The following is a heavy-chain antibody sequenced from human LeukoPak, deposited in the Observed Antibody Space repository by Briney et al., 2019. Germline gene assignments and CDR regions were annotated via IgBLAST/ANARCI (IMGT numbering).Heavy chain of an antibody. V-gene: IGHV4-31*03. CDR3: ARGQVVPAAMGWFDP. Sequence: TLSLTCTVSGGSISNGDHYWSWIRQHPGKGLEWIGYIYYGGSTYYNPSLKSRVTISVDTSKNQFSLKLSSVTAADTAVYYCARGQVVPAAMGWFDPWGQGTLVTVSS. CDR1: GGSISNGDHY. J-gene: IGHJ5*02. CDR2: IYYGGST. D-gene: IGHD2-2*01.